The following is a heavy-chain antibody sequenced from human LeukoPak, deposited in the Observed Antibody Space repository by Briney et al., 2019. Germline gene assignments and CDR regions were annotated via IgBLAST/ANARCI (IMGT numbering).Heavy chain of an antibody. J-gene: IGHJ5*02. CDR1: GYSFTSYW. V-gene: IGHV5-51*01. CDR3: VRRRDVDTAMEA. Sequence: ASLKISFKGSGYSFTSYWIGWGRQMPGKGLGWMGIIYPGISDTRYSPSFQGQVTISADKSISTAYLQWSSLKASDTAMYYCVRRRDVDTAMEAWGQGTLVTVSS. CDR2: IYPGISDT. D-gene: IGHD5-18*01.